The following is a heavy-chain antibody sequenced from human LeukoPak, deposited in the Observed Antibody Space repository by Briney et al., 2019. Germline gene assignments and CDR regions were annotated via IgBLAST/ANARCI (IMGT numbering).Heavy chain of an antibody. CDR3: ARDLLLYFGEVTMAFDY. V-gene: IGHV3-20*04. D-gene: IGHD3-10*01. CDR1: GFSFSSYN. Sequence: GGSLRLSCAASGFSFSSYNMNWVRQAPGKGPEWVSGINWNGGSTGYADSVKGRFTISRDNAKNSLYLQMNSLRAEDTAVYYCARDLLLYFGEVTMAFDYWGLGTLVTVSS. J-gene: IGHJ4*02. CDR2: INWNGGST.